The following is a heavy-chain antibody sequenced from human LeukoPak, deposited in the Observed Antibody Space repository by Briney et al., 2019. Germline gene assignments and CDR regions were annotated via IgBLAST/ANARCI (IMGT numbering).Heavy chain of an antibody. D-gene: IGHD3-3*01. CDR3: ARGLASGYPPVPFDS. V-gene: IGHV4-39*01. J-gene: IGHJ4*02. Sequence: PSETLSLTCTVSGGSISSSSYYWGWIRQPPGKGLEWIGSIYYSGSTYYNSSLKSRVTISVDTSKNQFSLKLSSVTAADTAVYYCARGLASGYPPVPFDSRGQGTLVTVSS. CDR2: IYYSGST. CDR1: GGSISSSSYY.